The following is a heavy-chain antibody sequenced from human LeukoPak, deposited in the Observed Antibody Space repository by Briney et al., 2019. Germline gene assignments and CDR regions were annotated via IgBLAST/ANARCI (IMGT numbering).Heavy chain of an antibody. CDR3: ARLNVLSGSPLHHFDH. J-gene: IGHJ4*02. Sequence: ASVKVSCKASGYTFTSYYMHWVRQAPGQGLEWMVIINPSGGSTSYAQKFQGRVIMTRDTSTSTVYMEMSSLRSEDTAVYYCARLNVLSGSPLHHFDHWGQGTLVTVSS. CDR2: INPSGGST. D-gene: IGHD6-13*01. CDR1: GYTFTSYY. V-gene: IGHV1-46*01.